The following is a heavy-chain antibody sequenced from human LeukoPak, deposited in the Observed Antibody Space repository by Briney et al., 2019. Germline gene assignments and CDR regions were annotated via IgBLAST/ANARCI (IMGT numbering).Heavy chain of an antibody. CDR3: AKDRISGDPKFFDL. V-gene: IGHV3-23*01. Sequence: PGGSLRLSCAASGFRFSTYAMSWVRQAPGKGLEWVSAISDGGTYYADSVKGRFTISRDSSKNTLYLQMNSLRAEDTALYYCAKDRISGDPKFFDLWGRGTLVTVSS. J-gene: IGHJ2*01. CDR1: GFRFSTYA. CDR2: ISDGGT. D-gene: IGHD3-3*01.